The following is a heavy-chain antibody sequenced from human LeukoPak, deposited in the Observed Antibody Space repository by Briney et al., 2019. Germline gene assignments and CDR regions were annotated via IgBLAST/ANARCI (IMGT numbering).Heavy chain of an antibody. D-gene: IGHD3-10*01. V-gene: IGHV4-4*02. CDR3: ARNYFGSGTYPFDY. CDR1: GGSISSSNW. CDR2: IYHSGST. Sequence: SETLSLTCAVSGGSISSSNWWSWVRQPPGKGLEWIGEIYHSGSTNYNPSLKSRVTISVDKSKNQFSLKLSSVTAADAAVYYCARNYFGSGTYPFDYWGQGTLVTVSS. J-gene: IGHJ4*02.